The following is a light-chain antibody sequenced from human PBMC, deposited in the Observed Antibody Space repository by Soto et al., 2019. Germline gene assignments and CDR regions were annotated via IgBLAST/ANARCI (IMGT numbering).Light chain of an antibody. J-gene: IGKJ5*01. CDR1: QSVRSER. V-gene: IGKV3-20*01. Sequence: EIVLTHSPDTLSLPPGERATLSCRASQSVRSERLAWYQHKRGQAPRLVIFDASSRATGIPERFSGSGSGTDFTLTITRLEPEDFAVYFCQQYDVSPITFGLGTRLEIK. CDR2: DAS. CDR3: QQYDVSPIT.